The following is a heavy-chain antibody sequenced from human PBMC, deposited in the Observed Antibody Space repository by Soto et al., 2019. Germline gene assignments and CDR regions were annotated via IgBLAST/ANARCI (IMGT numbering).Heavy chain of an antibody. Sequence: EVQLVESGGGLVKPGGSLRLSCAASGFTFSNAWMNWVRQAPGKGLEWVGRIKSKTDGGTTDYAAPVKGRFTIARDDSKNTMDLQMNSLKTEDTAVYYCTTVVSYSYLGNDAFDIWGQGTMVTVSS. CDR2: IKSKTDGGTT. J-gene: IGHJ3*02. V-gene: IGHV3-15*07. CDR1: GFTFSNAW. CDR3: TTVVSYSYLGNDAFDI. D-gene: IGHD5-18*01.